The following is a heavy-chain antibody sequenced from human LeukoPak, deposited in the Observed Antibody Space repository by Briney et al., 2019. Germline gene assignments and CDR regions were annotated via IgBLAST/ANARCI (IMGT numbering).Heavy chain of an antibody. CDR1: GYTFTGYY. CDR2: INPNSGGT. V-gene: IGHV1-2*02. J-gene: IGHJ4*02. Sequence: VASVKVSCKASGYTFTGYYMHWVRQAPGQGLEWMGWINPNSGGTNYAQKFQGRVTMTRDTSISTAYMELSRLRSDDTAVYYCARGATIFGVVSYYFDYWGQGTLVTVSS. CDR3: ARGATIFGVVSYYFDY. D-gene: IGHD3-3*01.